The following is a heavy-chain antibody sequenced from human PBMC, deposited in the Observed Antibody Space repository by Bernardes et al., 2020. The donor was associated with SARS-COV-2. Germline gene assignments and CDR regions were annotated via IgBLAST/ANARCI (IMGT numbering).Heavy chain of an antibody. D-gene: IGHD1-1*01. V-gene: IGHV3-23*01. Sequence: GGSLRLSCAASGFTFTNFALSWVRQAPGKGLEWVSTISLDGSYTYYADSVKGRFTISRDNSMNTVYLQMNSLRAEDTALYYCAKDWSTTGYYYDMDVWGQGTTVTVSS. CDR1: GFTFTNFA. CDR2: ISLDGSYT. J-gene: IGHJ6*02. CDR3: AKDWSTTGYYYDMDV.